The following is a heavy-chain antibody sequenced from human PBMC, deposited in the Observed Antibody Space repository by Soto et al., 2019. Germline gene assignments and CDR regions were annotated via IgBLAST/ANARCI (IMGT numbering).Heavy chain of an antibody. CDR1: GFTFSTYS. CDR2: ISSGSSTI. Sequence: EVQLVESGGGLVQPGGSLRLSCAASGFTFSTYSMNWVRQAPGKGLEWVSYISSGSSTIYYADSVKGRFTISRDNAKHSLYLQMDSLRAEDTAVYYATRSAYMDVWGTGTTVTVSS. J-gene: IGHJ6*03. V-gene: IGHV3-48*01. CDR3: TRSAYMDV. D-gene: IGHD2-2*01.